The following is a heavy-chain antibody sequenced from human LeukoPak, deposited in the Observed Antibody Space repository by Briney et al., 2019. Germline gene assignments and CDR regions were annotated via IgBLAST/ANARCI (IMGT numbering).Heavy chain of an antibody. D-gene: IGHD2-2*01. CDR3: ARRDIVVVPASDY. V-gene: IGHV3-23*01. CDR1: GFIFSSYW. J-gene: IGHJ4*02. CDR2: ISGSGGST. Sequence: PGGSLRLSCAASGFIFSSYWMNWVRQAPGKGLEWVSAISGSGGSTYYADSVKGRFTISRDNSKNTLYLQMNSLRAEDTAVYYCARRDIVVVPASDYWGQGTLVTVSS.